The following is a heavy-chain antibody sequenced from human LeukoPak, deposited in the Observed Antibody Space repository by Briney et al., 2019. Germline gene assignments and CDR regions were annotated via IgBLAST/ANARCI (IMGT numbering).Heavy chain of an antibody. J-gene: IGHJ3*02. CDR3: ARGYYYDSSAFDI. V-gene: IGHV1-2*02. CDR1: GYTFTGYY. CDR2: INPNSGGT. D-gene: IGHD3-22*01. Sequence: ASVKVSCKASGYTFTGYYMHWVRQAPGQGLEWMGWINPNSGGTNYAQKFQGRVTTTRDTSISTAYMELSRLRSDDTAVYYCARGYYYDSSAFDIWGQGTMVTVSS.